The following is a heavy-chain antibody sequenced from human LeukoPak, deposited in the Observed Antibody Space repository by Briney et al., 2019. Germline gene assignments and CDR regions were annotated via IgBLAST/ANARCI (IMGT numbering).Heavy chain of an antibody. Sequence: SGTLSLICDVSGDSISSSNWWSWVRQPPGKGLEWIGEIYHTGSTNYNPSLKSRVTISVDTSKNQFSLKVTSVTAADTAIYYCARHDSSGYKYWGQGTLVTVSS. CDR2: IYHTGST. CDR3: ARHDSSGYKY. D-gene: IGHD3-22*01. CDR1: GDSISSSNW. V-gene: IGHV4-4*02. J-gene: IGHJ4*02.